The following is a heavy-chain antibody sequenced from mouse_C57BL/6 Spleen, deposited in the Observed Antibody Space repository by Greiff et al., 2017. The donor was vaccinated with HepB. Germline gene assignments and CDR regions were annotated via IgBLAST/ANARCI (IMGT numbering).Heavy chain of an antibody. CDR2: ISSGSSTI. CDR1: GFTFSDYG. D-gene: IGHD1-1*01. V-gene: IGHV5-17*01. Sequence: EVMLVESGGGLVKPGGSLKLSCAASGFTFSDYGMHWVRQAPEKGLEWVAYISSGSSTIYYADTVKGRFTISRDNAKNTLFLQMTSLRSEDTAVYYCAGITTVGDWYFDVWGTGTTVTVSS. J-gene: IGHJ1*03. CDR3: AGITTVGDWYFDV.